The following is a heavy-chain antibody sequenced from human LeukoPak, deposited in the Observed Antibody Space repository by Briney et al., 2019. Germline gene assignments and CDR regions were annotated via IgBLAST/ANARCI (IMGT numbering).Heavy chain of an antibody. V-gene: IGHV4-59*01. Sequence: SETLSLTCTVSGGSISSYYWSWIRQPPGKGLEWIGYIYYSGSTNYNPSLKSRVTISVDTSKNQFSLKLSSVTAADTAVYYCASRVGALCSSTSCYRDAFDIWGQGTMVTVSS. CDR1: GGSISSYY. D-gene: IGHD2-2*01. CDR3: ASRVGALCSSTSCYRDAFDI. J-gene: IGHJ3*02. CDR2: IYYSGST.